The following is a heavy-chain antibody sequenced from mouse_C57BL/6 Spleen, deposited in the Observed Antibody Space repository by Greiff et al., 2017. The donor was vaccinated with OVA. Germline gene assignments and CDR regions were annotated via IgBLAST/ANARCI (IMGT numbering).Heavy chain of an antibody. D-gene: IGHD1-1*01. CDR3: ARSAYGSSSVGYFDV. V-gene: IGHV14-2*01. Sequence: EVQGVESGAELVKPGASVKLSCTASGFNIKDYYMHWVKQRTEQGLEWIGRIDPEDGETKYAPKFQGKATITADTSSNTAYLQLSSLTSEDTAVYYCARSAYGSSSVGYFDVWGTGTTVTVSS. CDR2: IDPEDGET. J-gene: IGHJ1*03. CDR1: GFNIKDYY.